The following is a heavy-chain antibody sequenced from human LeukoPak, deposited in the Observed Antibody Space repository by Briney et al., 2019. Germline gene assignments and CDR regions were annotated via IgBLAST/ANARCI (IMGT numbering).Heavy chain of an antibody. Sequence: GASVKVSCKASGDTFTSYGISWVRQAPGQGLEWMGWISAYNGNTNYAQKLQGRVTMTTDTSTSTAYMELRSLRSDDTAVYYCARGGLYCGGDCSNFDYWGQGTLVTVSS. CDR1: GDTFTSYG. D-gene: IGHD2-21*02. CDR3: ARGGLYCGGDCSNFDY. CDR2: ISAYNGNT. V-gene: IGHV1-18*01. J-gene: IGHJ4*02.